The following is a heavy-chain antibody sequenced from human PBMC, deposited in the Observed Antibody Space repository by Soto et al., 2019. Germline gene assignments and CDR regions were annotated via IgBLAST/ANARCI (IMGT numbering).Heavy chain of an antibody. V-gene: IGHV1-69*13. CDR1: GGTFSNYA. CDR2: IIPIFGTG. Sequence: SVKVSCKASGGTFSNYAINWVRQAPGQGLEWMEGIIPIFGTGNYAQKFQGRVTITADESTSTAYLDLSGLRPEDTAVYYCARPVEMATISRSYLFYWGQGTLVTVSS. CDR3: ARPVEMATISRSYLFY. J-gene: IGHJ4*02. D-gene: IGHD5-12*01.